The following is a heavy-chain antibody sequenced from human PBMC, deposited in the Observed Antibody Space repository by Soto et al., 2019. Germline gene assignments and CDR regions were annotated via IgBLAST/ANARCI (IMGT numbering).Heavy chain of an antibody. CDR1: GFTFSSYG. J-gene: IGHJ4*02. V-gene: IGHV3-33*01. Sequence: QVQLVESGGGVVQPGRSLRLSCAASGFTFSSYGMHWVRQAPGKGLEWVAVIWFDGSNKYYADSVKGRFTISGDNSKNTLYLQMNSLRAEDTALYYCARASGPFDYWGQGTLVTVSS. CDR3: ARASGPFDY. CDR2: IWFDGSNK.